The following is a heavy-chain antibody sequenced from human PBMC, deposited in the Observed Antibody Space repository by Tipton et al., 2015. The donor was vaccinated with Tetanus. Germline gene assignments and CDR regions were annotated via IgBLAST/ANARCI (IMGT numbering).Heavy chain of an antibody. CDR1: GFTFSSHT. CDR3: AKEIAYGENDYYGMDV. V-gene: IGHV3-43*01. CDR2: ISWDGGST. J-gene: IGHJ6*02. Sequence: GSLRLSCVASGFTFSSHTMHWVRQAPGKGLEWVSLISWDGGSTYYADSVKGRFTISRDNSKNSLYLQMNSLRTEDTALYYCAKEIAYGENDYYGMDVWGQGTTVTVSS. D-gene: IGHD4-17*01.